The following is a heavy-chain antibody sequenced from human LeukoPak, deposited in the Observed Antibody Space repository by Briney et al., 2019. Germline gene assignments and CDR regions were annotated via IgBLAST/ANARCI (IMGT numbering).Heavy chain of an antibody. J-gene: IGHJ3*02. Sequence: SETLSLTCAVYGGSFSGYYWSWIRQPPGKGLEWTGEINHSGSTNYNPSLKSRVTISVDTSKNQFSLKLSSVTAADTAVYYCARCLYCSRRDDAFDIWGQGTMVTVSS. CDR2: INHSGST. CDR3: ARCLYCSRRDDAFDI. CDR1: GGSFSGYY. V-gene: IGHV4-34*01. D-gene: IGHD2-15*01.